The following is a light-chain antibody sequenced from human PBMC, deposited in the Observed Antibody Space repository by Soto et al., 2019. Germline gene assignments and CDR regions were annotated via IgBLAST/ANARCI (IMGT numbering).Light chain of an antibody. CDR3: QQLLSYPIT. J-gene: IGKJ5*01. CDR1: QGISTY. Sequence: IQMPQSPSTLSASVGDRVTITCRASQGISTYLAWYQQKPGKAPKLLIYAASTLQSGVPLSFSGSGSGTSFTLTISSLQPEDFATYYCQQLLSYPITFGQGTRLEIK. CDR2: AAS. V-gene: IGKV1-9*01.